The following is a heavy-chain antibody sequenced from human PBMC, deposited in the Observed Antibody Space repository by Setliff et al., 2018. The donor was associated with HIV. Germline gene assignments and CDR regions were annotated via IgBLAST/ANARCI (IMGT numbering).Heavy chain of an antibody. CDR2: VYYSGGT. J-gene: IGHJ3*02. CDR1: GGSITSGGFY. CDR3: ARGDAMSSLGAFDI. V-gene: IGHV4-31*01. Sequence: PSETLSLACTDSGGSITSGGFYWSWIRQYPQKGLEWIGYVYYSGGTYYNPTLKSPVTKSVDTSKNQFSLKLCSVTAADTAVYYCARGDAMSSLGAFDIWGQGTMVTVSS. D-gene: IGHD2-2*01.